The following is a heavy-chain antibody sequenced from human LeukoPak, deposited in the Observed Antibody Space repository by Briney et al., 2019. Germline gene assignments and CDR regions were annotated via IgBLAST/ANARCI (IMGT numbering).Heavy chain of an antibody. CDR1: GGSISSGDYY. CDR2: IYYSGST. D-gene: IGHD2-15*01. CDR3: ARESNYCSGGSCYRHNWFDP. V-gene: IGHV4-30-4*01. J-gene: IGHJ5*02. Sequence: TLSLTCTVSGGSISSGDYYWSWIRQPPGKGLEWTGYIYYSGSTYYNPSLKSRVTISVDTSKNQFSLKLSSVTAADTAVYYCARESNYCSGGSCYRHNWFDPWGQGTLVTVSS.